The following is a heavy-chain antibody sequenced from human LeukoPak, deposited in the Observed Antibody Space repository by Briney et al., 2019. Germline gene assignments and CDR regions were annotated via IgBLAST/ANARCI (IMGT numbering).Heavy chain of an antibody. Sequence: SETLSLTCAVYGGSFSGYFWSWIRQPPGKGLEWVGEINHSGSTNYNPSLKSRVTISVDTSKNQFSLKLSSVTAADTAVYYCARHNRQWELPRITDYWGQGTLVTVSS. CDR2: INHSGST. D-gene: IGHD1-26*01. CDR1: GGSFSGYF. CDR3: ARHNRQWELPRITDY. J-gene: IGHJ4*02. V-gene: IGHV4-34*01.